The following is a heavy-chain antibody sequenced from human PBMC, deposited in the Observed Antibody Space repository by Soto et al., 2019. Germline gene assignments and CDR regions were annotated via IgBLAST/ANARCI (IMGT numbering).Heavy chain of an antibody. CDR1: GFTFSSYA. D-gene: IGHD6-6*01. Sequence: GGSLRLSCAASGFTFSSYAMHWVRQAPGKGLEWAAVISYDGSNKYYADSVKGRFTISRDNSKNTLYLQMNSLRAEDTAVYYCARDFWPELVRTKNWFDPWGQGTLVTVSS. CDR3: ARDFWPELVRTKNWFDP. CDR2: ISYDGSNK. J-gene: IGHJ5*02. V-gene: IGHV3-30-3*01.